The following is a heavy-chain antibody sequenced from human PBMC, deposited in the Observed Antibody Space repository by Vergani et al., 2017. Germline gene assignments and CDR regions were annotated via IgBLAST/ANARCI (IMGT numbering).Heavy chain of an antibody. J-gene: IGHJ4*02. V-gene: IGHV3-9*01. CDR2: ISWNSGSI. CDR3: AKAPLYCGGDCPLLVHFDY. CDR1: GFTFDDYA. Sequence: EVQLVESGGGLVQPGRSLRLSCAASGFTFDDYAMHWVRQAPGKGLEWVSGISWNSGSIGYADSVKGRFTISRDNAKNSLYLQMNSLRAEDTALYYCAKAPLYCGGDCPLLVHFDYWGQGTLVTVSS. D-gene: IGHD2-21*01.